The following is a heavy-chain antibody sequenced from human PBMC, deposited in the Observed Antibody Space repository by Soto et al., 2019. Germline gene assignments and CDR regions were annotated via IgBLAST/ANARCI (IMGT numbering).Heavy chain of an antibody. CDR2: IIPIFGTA. D-gene: IGHD2-15*01. CDR1: GGTFSSYA. CDR3: ARGDCSGGSCCYDYYYYGMDV. V-gene: IGHV1-69*05. Sequence: QVQLVQSGAEVKKPGSSVKVSCKASGGTFSSYAISWVRQAPGQGLEWMGGIIPIFGTANYAQKFQGRVTITPDESTSRAYMELSSLRSEDTAVYYCARGDCSGGSCCYDYYYYGMDVWGHGTTFTVSS. J-gene: IGHJ6*02.